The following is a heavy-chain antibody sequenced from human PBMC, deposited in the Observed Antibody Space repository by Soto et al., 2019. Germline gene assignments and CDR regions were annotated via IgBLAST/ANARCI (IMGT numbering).Heavy chain of an antibody. CDR3: ARGRSIVVVPAATNYYGMDV. Sequence: ASVKVSCKTSGYTFSNYAISWVRQAPGQGLEWMGWISAYNGNTNYAQKLQGRVTMTTDTSTSTAYMELRSLRSDDTAVYYCARGRSIVVVPAATNYYGMDVWGQGTTVTVSS. D-gene: IGHD2-2*01. J-gene: IGHJ6*02. V-gene: IGHV1-18*04. CDR2: ISAYNGNT. CDR1: GYTFSNYA.